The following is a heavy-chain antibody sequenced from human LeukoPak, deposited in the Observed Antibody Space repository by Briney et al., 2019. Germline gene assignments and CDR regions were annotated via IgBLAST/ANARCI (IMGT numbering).Heavy chain of an antibody. Sequence: GRSLRLSCAASGFTFDDYAMHWVRQGPGKGLEWGSGISWNSGSIGYADSVKGRFTISRDNAKNSLYLQMNSLRAEDTALYYCAKDGGIAAAGTSFDYWGQGTLVTVSS. D-gene: IGHD6-13*01. J-gene: IGHJ4*02. CDR1: GFTFDDYA. V-gene: IGHV3-9*01. CDR3: AKDGGIAAAGTSFDY. CDR2: ISWNSGSI.